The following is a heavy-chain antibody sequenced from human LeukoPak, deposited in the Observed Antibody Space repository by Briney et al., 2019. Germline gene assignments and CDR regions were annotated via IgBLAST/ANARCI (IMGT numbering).Heavy chain of an antibody. CDR1: GYTFTGYY. CDR2: INPNSGGT. J-gene: IGHJ5*02. CDR3: ARDPNIVVVPAAIHCFDP. V-gene: IGHV1-2*02. D-gene: IGHD2-2*01. Sequence: GASVKVSCKASGYTFTGYYMHWVRQAPGQGLEWMGWINPNSGGTNYAQKFQGRVTMTRDTSISTAYMELSRLRSDDTAVYYCARDPNIVVVPAAIHCFDPWGQGTLVTVSS.